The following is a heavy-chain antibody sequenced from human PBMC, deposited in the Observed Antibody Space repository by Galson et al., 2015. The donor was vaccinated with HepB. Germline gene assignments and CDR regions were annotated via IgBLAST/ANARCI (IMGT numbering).Heavy chain of an antibody. V-gene: IGHV4-34*01. CDR2: INHSGST. CDR3: ASPRIVVPAALAFDI. Sequence: SETLSLTCAVYGGSFSGYYWSWIRQPPGKGLEWIGEINHSGSTNYNPSLKSRVTISVDTSKNQFSLKLSSVTAADTAVYYCASPRIVVPAALAFDIWGQGTMVTVSS. J-gene: IGHJ3*02. D-gene: IGHD2-2*01. CDR1: GGSFSGYY.